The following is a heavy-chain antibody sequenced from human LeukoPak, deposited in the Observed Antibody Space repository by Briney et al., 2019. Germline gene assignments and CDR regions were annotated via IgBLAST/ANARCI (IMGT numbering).Heavy chain of an antibody. D-gene: IGHD3-10*01. CDR1: GFTFSNYA. J-gene: IGHJ3*02. Sequence: PGGSLRLSCAASGFTFSNYALSWVRQAPGKGLEWVSGISGGGGSTYYADSVKGRFTISRDNSKNTLYLQMNSLRAEDLALYYCAKDLLAWGENGPAKPRTFDIWGQGTMVIVSS. CDR3: AKDLLAWGENGPAKPRTFDI. V-gene: IGHV3-23*01. CDR2: ISGGGGST.